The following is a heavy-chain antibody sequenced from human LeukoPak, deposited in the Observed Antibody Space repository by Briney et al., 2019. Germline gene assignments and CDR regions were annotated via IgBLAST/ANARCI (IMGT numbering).Heavy chain of an antibody. CDR2: ISSSSSYI. CDR3: AREGGRLSGSYDY. J-gene: IGHJ4*02. V-gene: IGHV3-21*04. Sequence: PGGSLRLSCAASGFTFSSYSMNWVRQAPGKGLEWVSSISSSSSYIYYADSVKGRFTISRDNAKNSLYLQMNSLRAEDTAVYYCAREGGRLSGSYDYWGQGTLVTVSS. D-gene: IGHD1-26*01. CDR1: GFTFSSYS.